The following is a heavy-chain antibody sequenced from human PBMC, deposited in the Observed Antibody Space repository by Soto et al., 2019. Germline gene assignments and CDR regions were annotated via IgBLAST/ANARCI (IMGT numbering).Heavy chain of an antibody. CDR2: ISYDGSNE. D-gene: IGHD2-2*01. CDR3: GTFSEYCSSTSCTGFDY. V-gene: IGHV3-30*03. J-gene: IGHJ4*02. CDR1: GFTFSSYG. Sequence: GGSLRLSCAASGFTFSSYGMHWVRQAPGKGLEWVAVISYDGSNEYYADSVKGRFTISRDNSKNTLYLQMNSLRAEDTAVYYCGTFSEYCSSTSCTGFDYWGQGTLVTVSS.